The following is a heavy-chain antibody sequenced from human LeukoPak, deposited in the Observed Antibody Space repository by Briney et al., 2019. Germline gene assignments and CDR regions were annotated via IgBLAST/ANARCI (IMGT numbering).Heavy chain of an antibody. CDR1: GFTFSSYG. CDR3: AKGDYGDYVHYYYYYMDV. CDR2: ISGSGGST. Sequence: PGGSLRLSCAASGFTFSSYGMGWVRQAPGKGLEWVSAISGSGGSTYYADSVKGRFTISRDNSKNTLYLQMNSLRAEDTAVYYCAKGDYGDYVHYYYYYMDVWGKGTTVTISS. J-gene: IGHJ6*03. D-gene: IGHD4-17*01. V-gene: IGHV3-23*01.